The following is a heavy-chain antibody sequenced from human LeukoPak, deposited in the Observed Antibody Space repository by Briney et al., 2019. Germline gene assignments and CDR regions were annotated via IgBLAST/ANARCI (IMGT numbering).Heavy chain of an antibody. J-gene: IGHJ4*02. Sequence: SETLSLTCTVSDYSISSGYFWGWIRQPPGKGLEWIGTIYHSGSTYYNPSLKNRVTISVDTSKNQFSLNLNSVTAADTAVYYCARVGDGYNSAPSDYWGQGTLVTVSS. CDR3: ARVGDGYNSAPSDY. CDR1: DYSISSGYF. V-gene: IGHV4-38-2*02. CDR2: IYHSGST. D-gene: IGHD5-24*01.